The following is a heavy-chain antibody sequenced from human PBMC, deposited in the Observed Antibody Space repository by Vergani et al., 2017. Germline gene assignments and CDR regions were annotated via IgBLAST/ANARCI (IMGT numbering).Heavy chain of an antibody. V-gene: IGHV3-7*03. Sequence: EVQLVESGGGLVQPGGSLRLSCAASGFTFSSYWMSWVRQAPGKGLEWVANIKQDGSEKYYVDSVKGRFTISRDNAKNSLYLQMNSLRAEDTAVYYCARDPGSQYYYYGMDVWGQGTTVTVSS. CDR1: GFTFSSYW. CDR2: IKQDGSEK. D-gene: IGHD1-26*01. CDR3: ARDPGSQYYYYGMDV. J-gene: IGHJ6*02.